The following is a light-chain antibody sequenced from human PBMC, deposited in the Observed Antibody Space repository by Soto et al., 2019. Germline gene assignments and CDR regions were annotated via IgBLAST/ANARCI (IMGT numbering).Light chain of an antibody. CDR2: GAF. Sequence: EIVLTQSPATLCLSPGERATLSCRASQSVSSYLAWYQQKPGQAPRLLIYGAFNRATGIPARFSGSGSGTDFTLTISSLEPEDSAVYYCQQRNVWPPVTFGQGTRLEI. CDR3: QQRNVWPPVT. CDR1: QSVSSY. J-gene: IGKJ5*01. V-gene: IGKV3-11*01.